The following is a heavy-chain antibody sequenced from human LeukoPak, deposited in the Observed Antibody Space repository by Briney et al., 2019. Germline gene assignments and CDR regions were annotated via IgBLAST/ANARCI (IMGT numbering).Heavy chain of an antibody. CDR1: GGTFSSYA. V-gene: IGHV1-69*01. CDR2: IIPIFGTA. D-gene: IGHD5-18*01. Sequence: EASVKVSCKASGGTFSSYAISWVRQAPGQGLEWMGGIIPIFGTANYAQKFQGRVTITADESTSTAYMELSSLRSEDTAVYHCARGQWGYSYASDYYYYYMDVWGKETTVTVSS. CDR3: ARGQWGYSYASDYYYYYMDV. J-gene: IGHJ6*03.